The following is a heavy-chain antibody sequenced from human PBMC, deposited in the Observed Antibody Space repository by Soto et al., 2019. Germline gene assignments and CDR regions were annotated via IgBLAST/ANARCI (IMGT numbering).Heavy chain of an antibody. CDR2: ISSSSGYI. J-gene: IGHJ4*02. D-gene: IGHD2-15*01. Sequence: EVQLVESGGGLVKPGGSLRLSCAASGFSFSSYSMSWVRQAPGKGLEWVSSISSSSGYIYYADSVKGGFTISRDNAKSSLYLQMNSLRAEDTAVYYCAKGGDCSGGNCYVDYWGQGTLVTVSS. CDR1: GFSFSSYS. CDR3: AKGGDCSGGNCYVDY. V-gene: IGHV3-21*01.